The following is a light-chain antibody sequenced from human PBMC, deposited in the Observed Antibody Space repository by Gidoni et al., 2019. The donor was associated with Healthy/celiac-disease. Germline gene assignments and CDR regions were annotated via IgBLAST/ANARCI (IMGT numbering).Light chain of an antibody. Sequence: IVFTHSPGTLSLSPGERATLSCRASQSVSSSYLAWYQQKPGQAPRLLIYGASSRATGIPDRFSGSGSGTDFTLTISRLEPEDFAVYYCQQYGSSPPTFGQGTKLEIK. J-gene: IGKJ2*01. CDR2: GAS. CDR3: QQYGSSPPT. CDR1: QSVSSSY. V-gene: IGKV3-20*01.